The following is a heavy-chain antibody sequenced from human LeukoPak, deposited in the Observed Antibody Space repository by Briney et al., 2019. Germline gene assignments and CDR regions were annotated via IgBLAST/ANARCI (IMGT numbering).Heavy chain of an antibody. CDR2: ISYSSSTI. J-gene: IGHJ4*02. V-gene: IGHV3-48*02. CDR1: GFTFNRFS. D-gene: IGHD1-26*01. CDR3: ARDGMGTFLY. Sequence: QPGGSLRLSCAASGFTFNRFSMNWVRQPPGKGLEWVSYISYSSSTIYYADSVKGRFTIPRDNAKNSLYLLMNSLRDEDTAVYYCARDGMGTFLYWGQGALVTVSS.